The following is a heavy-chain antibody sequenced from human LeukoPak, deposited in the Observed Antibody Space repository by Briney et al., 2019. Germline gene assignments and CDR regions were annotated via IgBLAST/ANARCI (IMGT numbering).Heavy chain of an antibody. CDR2: IYSDGST. V-gene: IGHV3-66*01. CDR1: GFTVSSNY. D-gene: IGHD5-18*01. J-gene: IGHJ5*02. Sequence: GGSLRLSCAASGFTVSSNYMTWVRQAPGKGLECVSVIYSDGSTYYADSVKGRFIISRDNSKNTMYLQMNSLRVEDTAVYYCARGYRYADRWGQGTLVTVSS. CDR3: ARGYRYADR.